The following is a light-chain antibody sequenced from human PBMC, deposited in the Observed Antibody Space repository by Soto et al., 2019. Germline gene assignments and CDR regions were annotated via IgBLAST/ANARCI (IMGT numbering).Light chain of an antibody. CDR1: QSVSTY. CDR2: DAS. V-gene: IGKV3-11*01. CDR3: QQSSSWIT. J-gene: IGKJ5*01. Sequence: VVLTQSPATLSLSPLERATLSCRASQSVSTYLAWYQQKPGQAPRLLIYDASNRATGIPARFSGSGSATDFTLTISSLEPEDFAVYYCQQSSSWITFGQGTRLEIK.